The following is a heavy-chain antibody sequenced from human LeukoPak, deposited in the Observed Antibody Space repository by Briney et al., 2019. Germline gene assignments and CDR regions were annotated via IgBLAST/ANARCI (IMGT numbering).Heavy chain of an antibody. CDR3: ARLAAAAEDLYYYYYGMDV. J-gene: IGHJ6*02. CDR2: ISAYNGNT. V-gene: IGHV1-18*01. CDR1: GYTFTSYG. Sequence: ASVKVSCKASGYTFTSYGISWVRQAPGQGLEWMGWISAYNGNTNYAQKLQGRVTMTTDTSTSTAYMELRSLRSDDTAVYYCARLAAAAEDLYYYYYGMDVWGQGTTVTVSS. D-gene: IGHD6-13*01.